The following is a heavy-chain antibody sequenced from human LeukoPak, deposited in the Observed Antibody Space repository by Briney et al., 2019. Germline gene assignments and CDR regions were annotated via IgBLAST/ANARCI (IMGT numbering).Heavy chain of an antibody. CDR1: GNYL. D-gene: IGHD5-24*01. Sequence: GSLRLSCAASGNYLMHWVRQAPGKGLVWVSHINSDGSWTSYADSVKGRFTISKDNSKNTLYLQMNSLRAEDTAVYYCAKDPDGYNGPEYFQHWDQGTLVTVSS. J-gene: IGHJ1*01. CDR3: AKDPDGYNGPEYFQH. V-gene: IGHV3-74*01. CDR2: INSDGSWT.